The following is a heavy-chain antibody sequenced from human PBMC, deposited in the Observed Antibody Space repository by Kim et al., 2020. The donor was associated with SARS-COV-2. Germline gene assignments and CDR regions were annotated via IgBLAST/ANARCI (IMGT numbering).Heavy chain of an antibody. J-gene: IGHJ6*03. D-gene: IGHD2-2*01. Sequence: GGSLRLSCAASGFTFSSCEMNWVRQAPGKGLEWVSYISSSGSTIYYADSVKGRFTISRDNAKNSLYLQMNSLRAEDTAVYYCARGYCSSTSCYGQYYMDVWGKGTTVTVSS. CDR2: ISSSGSTI. CDR1: GFTFSSCE. CDR3: ARGYCSSTSCYGQYYMDV. V-gene: IGHV3-48*03.